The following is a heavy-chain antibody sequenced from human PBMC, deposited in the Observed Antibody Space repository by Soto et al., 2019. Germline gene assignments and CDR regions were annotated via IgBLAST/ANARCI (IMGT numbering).Heavy chain of an antibody. CDR2: MSYDGSYI. CDR3: ARPVGQQLVRLAFDI. J-gene: IGHJ3*02. V-gene: IGHV3-30*03. D-gene: IGHD6-13*01. Sequence: QVQLVESGGAVVQPGRSLRLSCAASGFTFSSYGIQWVRQAPGKGLEWVAVMSYDGSYINYADSVKGRFTISRDNSKNTLYLQMNSLRPEDTAMYYCARPVGQQLVRLAFDIWGQGTMVTVSS. CDR1: GFTFSSYG.